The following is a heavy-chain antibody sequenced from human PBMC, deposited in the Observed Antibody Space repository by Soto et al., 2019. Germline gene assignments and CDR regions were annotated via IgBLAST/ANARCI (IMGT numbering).Heavy chain of an antibody. V-gene: IGHV4-59*01. CDR2: IYYSGST. CDR1: GVSISSYY. CDR3: ARFTYYYDSSGYFNWFDP. J-gene: IGHJ5*02. D-gene: IGHD3-22*01. Sequence: SETLSLTCTVSGVSISSYYWSWIRQPPGKGLEWIGYIYYSGSTDYNPSLKSRVTISVDTSKNQFSLKLSSVTAVDTAVYYCARFTYYYDSSGYFNWFDPWGQGTLVTVSS.